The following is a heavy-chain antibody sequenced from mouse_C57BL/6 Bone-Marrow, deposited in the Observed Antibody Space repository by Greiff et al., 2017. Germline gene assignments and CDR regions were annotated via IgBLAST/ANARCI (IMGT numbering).Heavy chain of an antibody. D-gene: IGHD1-1*01. CDR2: INPSNGGT. CDR3: ARKGYYGSSALYFDY. J-gene: IGHJ2*01. Sequence: QVQLKQPGTELVKPGASVKLSCKASGYTFTSYWMHWVKQRPGQGLEWIGNINPSNGGTNYNEKFKSKATLTVDTSSSTAYMQLSSLTSEDSAVYYCARKGYYGSSALYFDYWGQGTTLTVSS. V-gene: IGHV1-53*01. CDR1: GYTFTSYW.